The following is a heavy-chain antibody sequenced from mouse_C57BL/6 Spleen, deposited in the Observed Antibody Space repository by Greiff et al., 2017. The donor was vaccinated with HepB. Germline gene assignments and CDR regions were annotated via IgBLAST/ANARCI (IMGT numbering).Heavy chain of an antibody. CDR3: ARTYITTFAY. CDR2: IYPGDGDT. Sequence: QVQLKESGAELVKPGASVKISCKASGYAFSSYWMNWVKQRPGKGLEWIGQIYPGDGDTNYNGKFKGKATLTADKSSSTAYMQLSRLTSEDSAVYFCARTYITTFAYWGQGTLVTVSA. J-gene: IGHJ3*01. D-gene: IGHD1-1*01. V-gene: IGHV1-80*01. CDR1: GYAFSSYW.